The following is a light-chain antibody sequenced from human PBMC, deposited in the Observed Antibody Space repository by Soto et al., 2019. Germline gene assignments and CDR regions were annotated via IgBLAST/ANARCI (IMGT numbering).Light chain of an antibody. Sequence: EIVMTQSTTTLSVSPGEGASLSFRASQSVSTNLAWYQQKPGQVPSLLIYGASTRASGIPARFSGSGSGTEFTLTIGSLQSEDFAVYYCQQYSSSPSFGQGTRLEIK. J-gene: IGKJ5*01. CDR2: GAS. V-gene: IGKV3-15*01. CDR1: QSVSTN. CDR3: QQYSSSPS.